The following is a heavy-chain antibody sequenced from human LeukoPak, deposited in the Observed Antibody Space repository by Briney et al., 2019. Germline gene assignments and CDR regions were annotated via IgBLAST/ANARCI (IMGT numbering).Heavy chain of an antibody. Sequence: GGSLRLSCAASGFTFSNCGMHWVGQAPGKGLEWVAIIWYDGSKRYYVDSVKGRFTISRDSSKNTVYLQMNSLRVEDTAMYYCARGSFGLDYWGQRWLLTVSS. D-gene: IGHD3-10*01. CDR3: ARGSFGLDY. J-gene: IGHJ4*02. CDR1: GFTFSNCG. CDR2: IWYDGSKR. V-gene: IGHV3-33*01.